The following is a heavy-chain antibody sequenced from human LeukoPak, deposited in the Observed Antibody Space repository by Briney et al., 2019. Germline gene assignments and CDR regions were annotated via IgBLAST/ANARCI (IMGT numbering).Heavy chain of an antibody. J-gene: IGHJ4*02. Sequence: GGSLRLSCAASGLTFNNYWMNWVRQAPGKGLEWVANIKQDGSEKKYVDSVNGRFTISRDNSKSTLYLQMNSLRAEDTAVYYCAKDSILGWFDYWGQGTLVTVPS. CDR3: AKDSILGWFDY. CDR2: IKQDGSEK. V-gene: IGHV3-7*03. CDR1: GLTFNNYW. D-gene: IGHD2/OR15-2a*01.